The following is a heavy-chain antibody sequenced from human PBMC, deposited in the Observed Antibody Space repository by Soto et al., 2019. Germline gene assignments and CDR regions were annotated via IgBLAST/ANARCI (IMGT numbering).Heavy chain of an antibody. CDR2: ISYDGSNK. V-gene: IGHV3-30*18. CDR3: AKDTLEKWNYVPDRYGMDV. D-gene: IGHD1-7*01. J-gene: IGHJ6*02. CDR1: GFTFSSYG. Sequence: ILSCAASGFTFSSYGMHWVRQAPGKGLEWVAVISYDGSNKYYADSVKGRFTISRDNSKNTLYLQMNSLRAEDTAVYYCAKDTLEKWNYVPDRYGMDVWGQGTTVTVSS.